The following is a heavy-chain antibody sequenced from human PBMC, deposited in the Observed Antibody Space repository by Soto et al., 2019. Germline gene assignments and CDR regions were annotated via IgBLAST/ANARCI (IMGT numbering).Heavy chain of an antibody. CDR3: AKEFYYDASGQYPDVYFDS. CDR1: GFSFSSYA. CDR2: ISTRGGRT. V-gene: IGHV3-23*01. J-gene: IGHJ4*02. Sequence: PGGSLRLSCAASGFSFSSYAMSWVRQAPPQGLEWVSSISTRGGRTSYADSVKGRFSISRDNSANAVYLDMDNLRAEDTGIYYCAKEFYYDASGQYPDVYFDSWGQGALVTVPS. D-gene: IGHD3-22*01.